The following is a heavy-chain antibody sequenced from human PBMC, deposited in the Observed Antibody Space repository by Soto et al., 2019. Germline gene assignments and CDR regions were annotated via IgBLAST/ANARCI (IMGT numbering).Heavy chain of an antibody. CDR1: GASVSSYY. CDR2: IYYSGST. CDR3: ARLKPVDTVDVFDY. Sequence: PSETLSLTCTVSGASVSSYYWSWIRKPPGKGLEWIGYIYYSGSTNYNPSLKNRVTISVDTSKNQLSLKLSTVTAADTAVYYCARLKPVDTVDVFDYWGQGTLVTVSS. V-gene: IGHV4-59*02. J-gene: IGHJ4*02. D-gene: IGHD6-19*01.